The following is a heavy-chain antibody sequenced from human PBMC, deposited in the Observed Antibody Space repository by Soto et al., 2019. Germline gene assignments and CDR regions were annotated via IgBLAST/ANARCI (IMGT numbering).Heavy chain of an antibody. J-gene: IGHJ6*02. CDR2: IKSKTDGGTT. CDR3: TTAHIYGYGDSTYYYGMDV. Sequence: PGGSLRLSCAASGFTFSNAWMNWVRQAPGKGLEWVGRIKSKTDGGTTDYAAPVKGRFTISRDDSKNTLYLQMNSLKTEDTAVYYCTTAHIYGYGDSTYYYGMDVWGQGTTVTVSS. V-gene: IGHV3-15*07. CDR1: GFTFSNAW. D-gene: IGHD4-17*01.